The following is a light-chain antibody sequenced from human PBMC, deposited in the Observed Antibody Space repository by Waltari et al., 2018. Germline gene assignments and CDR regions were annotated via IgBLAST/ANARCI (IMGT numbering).Light chain of an antibody. V-gene: IGKV1-27*01. Sequence: DIQMTQSPSPLSASVRGRVPITCRASQGITNYLAWYQHKPGKVPKLLIYAASTLQSGVPSRFSGSGSGTDFTLTISSLQPEDVATYYCQKYDSAPRTFGQGTKVEIK. CDR3: QKYDSAPRT. CDR2: AAS. J-gene: IGKJ1*01. CDR1: QGITNY.